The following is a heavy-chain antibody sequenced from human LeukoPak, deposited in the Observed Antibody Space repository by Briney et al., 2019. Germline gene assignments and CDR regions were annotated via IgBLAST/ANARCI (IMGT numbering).Heavy chain of an antibody. Sequence: GGSLRLSCAASGFTFSSYAMSWVRQAPGKGREWVSAISGSGGSTYYADSVKGRFTISRDNSKNTLYLQMNSLRAEDTAVYYCAKTSDFRTYYFDYWGQGTLVTVSS. D-gene: IGHD3-3*01. CDR2: ISGSGGST. CDR1: GFTFSSYA. J-gene: IGHJ4*02. V-gene: IGHV3-23*01. CDR3: AKTSDFRTYYFDY.